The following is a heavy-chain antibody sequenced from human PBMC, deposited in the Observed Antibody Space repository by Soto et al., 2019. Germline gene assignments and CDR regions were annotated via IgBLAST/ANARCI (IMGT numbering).Heavy chain of an antibody. Sequence: GGSLRLSCAASGFTFSSYWMHWVRQAPGKGLVWVSRINSDGSSTSYADSVKGRFTISRDNAKNQFSLKLSSVTAADTAVYYCARVIGAVADPDNWFDPWGQGTLVTVSS. D-gene: IGHD6-19*01. CDR3: ARVIGAVADPDNWFDP. CDR1: GFTFSSYW. V-gene: IGHV3-74*01. CDR2: INSDGSST. J-gene: IGHJ5*02.